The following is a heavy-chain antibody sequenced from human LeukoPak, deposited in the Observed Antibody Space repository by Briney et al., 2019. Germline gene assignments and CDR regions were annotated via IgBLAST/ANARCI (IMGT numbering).Heavy chain of an antibody. Sequence: GGSLRLSCAASGFTFSNAWMSWVRQAPGKGLEGVANIKQDGSETYYVDSVKGRFTISRDNAKNSLYLQMNSLRAEDTAVYYCARAHLTGVDAFDIWGQGTMVIVSS. CDR2: IKQDGSET. D-gene: IGHD2-8*01. V-gene: IGHV3-7*01. CDR1: GFTFSNAW. CDR3: ARAHLTGVDAFDI. J-gene: IGHJ3*02.